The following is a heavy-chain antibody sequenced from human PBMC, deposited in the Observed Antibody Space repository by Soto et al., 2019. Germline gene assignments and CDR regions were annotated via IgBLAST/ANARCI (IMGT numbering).Heavy chain of an antibody. J-gene: IGHJ5*02. V-gene: IGHV1-2*04. D-gene: IGHD2-15*01. Sequence: ASVKVSCKASGYTFTGYYMHWVRQAPGQGLEWMGWINPNSGGTNYAQKFQGWVTMTRDTSISTAYMELSRLRSDDTAVYYCARGGSSGGSFRWFDPWGQGTLVTVSS. CDR3: ARGGSSGGSFRWFDP. CDR1: GYTFTGYY. CDR2: INPNSGGT.